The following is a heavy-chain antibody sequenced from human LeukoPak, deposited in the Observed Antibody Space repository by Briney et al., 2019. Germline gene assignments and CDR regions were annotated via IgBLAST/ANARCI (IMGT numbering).Heavy chain of an antibody. CDR3: AMTRDGYNLDFDY. D-gene: IGHD5-24*01. CDR2: ISGSGGST. Sequence: TGGSLRRSCAASGFTFSSYAMSWVRQAPGKGLEWVSAISGSGGSTYYADSVKGRFTISRDSSKNTLYLQMNSLRAEDTAVYYCAMTRDGYNLDFDYWGQGTLVTVSS. V-gene: IGHV3-23*01. J-gene: IGHJ4*02. CDR1: GFTFSSYA.